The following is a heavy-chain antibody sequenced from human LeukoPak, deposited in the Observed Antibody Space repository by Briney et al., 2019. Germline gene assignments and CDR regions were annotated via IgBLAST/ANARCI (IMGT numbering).Heavy chain of an antibody. CDR2: ISNNGAGT. V-gene: IGHV3-23*01. CDR1: GFTFSGFA. CDR3: VKKGPAGDPPYFNY. D-gene: IGHD3-10*01. J-gene: IGHJ4*02. Sequence: PGGSLRFSCAASGFTFSGFAMSWVRQAPGKGLEWVAAISNNGAGTYYVDSVKGRFTVSRDNSKNTLFLQMNSLRAEDTAVYYCVKKGPAGDPPYFNYWGQGTLVTVSS.